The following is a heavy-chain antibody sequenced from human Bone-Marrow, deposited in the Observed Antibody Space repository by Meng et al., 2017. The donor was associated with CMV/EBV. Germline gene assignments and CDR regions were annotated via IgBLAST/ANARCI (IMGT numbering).Heavy chain of an antibody. J-gene: IGHJ4*02. CDR3: ARIPHYGSFGYFDY. V-gene: IGHV4-4*07. CDR1: GGSISSYY. D-gene: IGHD3-10*01. Sequence: GSLRLSCTVSGGSISSYYWSWIRQPAGKGLEWIGRIYTSGSTNYNPSLKSRVTISVDTSKNQFSLKLSSVTAEDTAVYYCARIPHYGSFGYFDYWGQGTLVTVSS. CDR2: IYTSGST.